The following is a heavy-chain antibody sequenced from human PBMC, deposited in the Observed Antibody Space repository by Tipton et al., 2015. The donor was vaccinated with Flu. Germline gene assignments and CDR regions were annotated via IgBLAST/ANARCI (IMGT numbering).Heavy chain of an antibody. J-gene: IGHJ5*02. CDR3: ARRDYSNYVSEPKNWFDT. Sequence: TLSLTCTLSGASMSDTNWWAWIRQPPGKGLEWIGEIFHTGTNNYNPSLKSRVTMSVDTSKNQFSLKLSSVTAADTALYYCARRDYSNYVSEPKNWFDTWGRGTLVTVSS. D-gene: IGHD4-11*01. CDR1: GASMSDTNW. CDR2: IFHTGTN. V-gene: IGHV4-4*02.